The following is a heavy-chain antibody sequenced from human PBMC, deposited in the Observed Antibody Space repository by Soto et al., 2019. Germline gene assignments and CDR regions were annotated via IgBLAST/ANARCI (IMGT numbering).Heavy chain of an antibody. CDR1: VFTFTTSA. CDR3: ASVPYYYDSIGSYFDY. CDR2: ILVGSGNT. J-gene: IGHJ4*02. Sequence: QMHLGQSGHEVKKPGTSVKVSCKASVFTFTTSAVQWVRQARGQRLEWIGWILVGSGNTNYAQKFQERVTLTRDMSTSTAYMELSSLRSEATAVYYCASVPYYYDSIGSYFDYWGQGTLVTVSS. D-gene: IGHD3-22*01. V-gene: IGHV1-58*01.